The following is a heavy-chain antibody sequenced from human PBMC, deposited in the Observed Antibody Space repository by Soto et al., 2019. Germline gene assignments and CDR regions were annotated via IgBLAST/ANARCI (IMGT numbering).Heavy chain of an antibody. D-gene: IGHD7-27*01. CDR2: IYYSGST. CDR1: GGSISSSSYY. V-gene: IGHV4-61*05. CDR3: ARRWGRTFDY. J-gene: IGHJ4*02. Sequence: PSETLSLTCTVSGGSISSSSYYWSWIRQPPGKGLGWIGYIYYSGSTNYNPSLKSRVTISVDTSKNQFSLKLSSVTAADTAVYYCARRWGRTFDYWGQGTLVTVSS.